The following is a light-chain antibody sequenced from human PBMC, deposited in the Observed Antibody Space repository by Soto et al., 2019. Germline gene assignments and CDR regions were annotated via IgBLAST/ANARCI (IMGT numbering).Light chain of an antibody. CDR3: QQYGSSPPIT. J-gene: IGKJ4*01. CDR2: GVS. CDR1: QSVSSSY. Sequence: EIVMTQSPATLSVSPGERATLSCRASQSVSSSYLAWYQQKPGQAPRLLIYGVSSRATGIPDRLSGSGSGTDFTLTISRLEPEDFAVYYCQQYGSSPPITFGGGTKVDIK. V-gene: IGKV3-20*01.